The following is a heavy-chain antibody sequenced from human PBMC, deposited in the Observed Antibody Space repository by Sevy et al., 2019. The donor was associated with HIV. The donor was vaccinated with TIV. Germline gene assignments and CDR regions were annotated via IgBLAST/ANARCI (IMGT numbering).Heavy chain of an antibody. Sequence: GGSLRLSCAASGFTFSNYDMHWVRQAPGKGLDWVAVISHDERYKKYAESVKVRFTISRDNFKNTLFLQMDSLRPEDTALYFCARLVSCGGDCYYLDSWGQGALVTDSS. J-gene: IGHJ4*02. CDR3: ARLVSCGGDCYYLDS. D-gene: IGHD2-21*02. CDR2: ISHDERYK. CDR1: GFTFSNYD. V-gene: IGHV3-30*04.